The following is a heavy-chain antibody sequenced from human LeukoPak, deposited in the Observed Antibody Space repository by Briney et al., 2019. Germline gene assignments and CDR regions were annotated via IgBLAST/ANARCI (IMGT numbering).Heavy chain of an antibody. CDR3: ASYYYDSRPQAFDI. V-gene: IGHV5-51*01. CDR1: GYSFTSYW. Sequence: GESLKISCKGSGYSFTSYWIAWVRQMPGKGLEWMGIIYPGDSDTRYIPSFQGQVTISADKSISTAYLQWSSLKASDTAMYYCASYYYDSRPQAFDIWGQGTMVTVSS. D-gene: IGHD3-22*01. J-gene: IGHJ3*02. CDR2: IYPGDSDT.